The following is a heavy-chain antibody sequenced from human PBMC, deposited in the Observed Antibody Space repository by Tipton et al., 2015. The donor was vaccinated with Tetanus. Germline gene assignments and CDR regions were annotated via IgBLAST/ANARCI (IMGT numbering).Heavy chain of an antibody. V-gene: IGHV3-11*04. CDR1: GFTFSDYY. CDR2: ISNSGSPI. CDR3: ARGLNRALVTSWFDS. J-gene: IGHJ5*01. D-gene: IGHD3-9*01. Sequence: SLRLSCTASGFTFSDYYMGWVRRAPGKGLEWISYISNSGSPIYNADSVEGRFTFSRDNDKNSLSLQVDSLRDEDTGVYYCARGLNRALVTSWFDSWGQGTLLSVSS.